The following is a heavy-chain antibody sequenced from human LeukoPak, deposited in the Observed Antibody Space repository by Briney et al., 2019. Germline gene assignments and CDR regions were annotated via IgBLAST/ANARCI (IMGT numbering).Heavy chain of an antibody. CDR1: GYTFTSYD. CDR3: ARRTITMVRGVDNWFDP. J-gene: IGHJ5*02. Sequence: GASVKVSCKASGYTFTSYDINWVRQAPGQGLEWMGWINPNSGNTGYAQKFQGRVTMTRNTSISTAYMELSSLRSEDTAVYYCARRTITMVRGVDNWFDPWGQGTLVTVSS. D-gene: IGHD3-10*01. CDR2: INPNSGNT. V-gene: IGHV1-8*01.